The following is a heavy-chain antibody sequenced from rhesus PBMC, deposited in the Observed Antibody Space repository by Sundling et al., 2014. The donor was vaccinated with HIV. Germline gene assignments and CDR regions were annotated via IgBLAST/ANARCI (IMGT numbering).Heavy chain of an antibody. D-gene: IGHD2-27*01. CDR2: ISGSGGST. J-gene: IGHJ4*01. CDR3: ASEVFHGDSYLES. V-gene: IGHV4-173*01. Sequence: QVQLQESGPGLVKPSETLSLTCAVSGASISKNDWNWIRQAPGKGLEWIGRISGSGGSTDYNPSLKSRVTISTDTSKNQFSLKLTSVTAADTAVYYCASEVFHGDSYLESWGRGILVIVSS. CDR1: GASISKND.